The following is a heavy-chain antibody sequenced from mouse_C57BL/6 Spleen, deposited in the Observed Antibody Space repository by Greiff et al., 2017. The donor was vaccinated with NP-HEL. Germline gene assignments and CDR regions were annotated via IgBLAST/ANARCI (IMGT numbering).Heavy chain of an antibody. CDR3: ARRGDYDGAMDY. CDR2: INPGSGGT. V-gene: IGHV1-54*01. J-gene: IGHJ4*01. CDR1: GYAFTNYL. Sequence: QVQLQQSGAELVRPGTSVKVSCKASGYAFTNYLIEWVKQRPGQGLEWIGVINPGSGGTNYNEKFKGKATLTADKSSSTAYMQLSSLTSEDSAVYFCARRGDYDGAMDYWGQGTSVTVSS. D-gene: IGHD2-4*01.